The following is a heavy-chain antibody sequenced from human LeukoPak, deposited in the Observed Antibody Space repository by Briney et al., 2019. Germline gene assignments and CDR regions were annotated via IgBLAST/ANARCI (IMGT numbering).Heavy chain of an antibody. D-gene: IGHD4-17*01. CDR1: GFTFSDYY. J-gene: IGHJ4*02. CDR3: ARDHPDGDLDY. Sequence: GGSLRLSCAASGFTFSDYYMSWVRQAPGKGLEWVSYISSSGSTIYYADSVKGRFTISRDNAKNSLYLQMNSLRAEDTAVYYCARDHPDGDLDYWGQGTLVTVSS. V-gene: IGHV3-11*01. CDR2: ISSSGSTI.